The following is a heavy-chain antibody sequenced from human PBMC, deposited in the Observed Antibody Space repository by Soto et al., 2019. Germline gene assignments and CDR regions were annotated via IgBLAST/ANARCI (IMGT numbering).Heavy chain of an antibody. CDR3: ARDLLGFGYTYGDV. J-gene: IGHJ6*01. CDR1: GGTFSNFA. Sequence: QVQLVQSGAEVKKPGSSVKVSCKASGGTFSNFALNSWVRQAPGQGLEWMGGIIPIDATVNYAQKFQGRITLTADESTTTAYMDLGSLSSEDTVVYYCARDLLGFGYTYGDVWGLGTTVTVSS. V-gene: IGHV1-69*12. D-gene: IGHD3-10*01. CDR2: IIPIDATV.